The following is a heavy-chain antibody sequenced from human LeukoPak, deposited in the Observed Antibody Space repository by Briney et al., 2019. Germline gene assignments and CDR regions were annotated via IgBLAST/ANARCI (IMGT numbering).Heavy chain of an antibody. V-gene: IGHV4-31*03. CDR2: IYYSGST. CDR1: GGSISSGGYY. Sequence: SETLSLTCTVSGGSISSGGYYWSWIRQHPGKGLEWIGYIYYSGSTYYNPSLKSRVTISVDTSKIQFSLKLSSVTAADTAVYYWARQILDCSGGSCSASWFDYWGQGTLVTVSS. CDR3: ARQILDCSGGSCSASWFDY. D-gene: IGHD2-15*01. J-gene: IGHJ4*02.